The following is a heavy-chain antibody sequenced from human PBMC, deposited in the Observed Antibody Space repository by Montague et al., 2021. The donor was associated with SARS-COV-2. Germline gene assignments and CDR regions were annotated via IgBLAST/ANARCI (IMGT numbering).Heavy chain of an antibody. V-gene: IGHV4-34*01. D-gene: IGHD6-13*01. CDR2: INHSGST. CDR1: GGSFSGYY. Sequence: SETLSLTCAVYGGSFSGYYWSWIRQPPGKGLEWIGEINHSGSTNYNPSLKSRATISVDTSKNQFSLKLSSVTAADTAVYYCARGEYSSSWYGNKDYFDYWGQGTLVTVSS. CDR3: ARGEYSSSWYGNKDYFDY. J-gene: IGHJ4*02.